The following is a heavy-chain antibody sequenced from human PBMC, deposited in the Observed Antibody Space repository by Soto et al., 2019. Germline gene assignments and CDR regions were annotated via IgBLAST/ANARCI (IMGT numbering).Heavy chain of an antibody. Sequence: GGSLRLSCAASGFTFSTYGMHWVRQAPGKGLEWVAVISYDGNNKYYADSVKGRFTISRDNSKNTLYLQMNSLRPEDTAVYYCANRDGYNYNWFDPWGQGTLVTVSS. CDR3: ANRDGYNYNWFDP. D-gene: IGHD5-12*01. CDR2: ISYDGNNK. J-gene: IGHJ5*02. CDR1: GFTFSTYG. V-gene: IGHV3-30*18.